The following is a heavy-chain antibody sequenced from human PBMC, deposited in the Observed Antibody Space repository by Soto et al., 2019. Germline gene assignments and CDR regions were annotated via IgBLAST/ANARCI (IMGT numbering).Heavy chain of an antibody. CDR1: GGSISSCTYY. D-gene: IGHD3-10*01. CDR2: VYYNENT. Sequence: PSETLSLTCSVSGGSISSCTYYWGWIRQPPGKGLEWIGTVYYNENTYYNPSLKSRVTITVDTAKNQFSLNLGSVTAADTAMYFCARRERYYGSPGWFDPWGPGTLVTVSS. V-gene: IGHV4-39*01. CDR3: ARRERYYGSPGWFDP. J-gene: IGHJ5*02.